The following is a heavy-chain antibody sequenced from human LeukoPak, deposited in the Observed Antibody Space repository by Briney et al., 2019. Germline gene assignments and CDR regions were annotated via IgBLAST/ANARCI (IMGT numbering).Heavy chain of an antibody. J-gene: IGHJ3*02. V-gene: IGHV1-3*01. D-gene: IGHD2-2*01. CDR1: GYTFTTYA. Sequence: ASVKVSCKASGYTFTTYAMRWVRQAPGQRLEWMGWINAGNGNTKYSQKFQGRVTITRDTSASTAYMELSSLRSEDTAVYYCASRRQYCSTTSCSATFDIWGQGTMVTVSS. CDR3: ASRRQYCSTTSCSATFDI. CDR2: INAGNGNT.